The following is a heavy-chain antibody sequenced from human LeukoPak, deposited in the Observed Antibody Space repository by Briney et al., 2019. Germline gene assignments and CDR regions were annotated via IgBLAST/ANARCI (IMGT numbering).Heavy chain of an antibody. D-gene: IGHD6-13*01. Sequence: ASVKVSCKASGYTFTGHYMHWVRQAPGQGLEWMGWINPNSGGTNYAQKFQERVTITRDMSTSTAYMELSSLRSEDTAVYYCAAYPGPAAVSYYFDYWGQGTLVTVSS. CDR1: GYTFTGHY. V-gene: IGHV1-2*02. CDR2: INPNSGGT. J-gene: IGHJ4*02. CDR3: AAYPGPAAVSYYFDY.